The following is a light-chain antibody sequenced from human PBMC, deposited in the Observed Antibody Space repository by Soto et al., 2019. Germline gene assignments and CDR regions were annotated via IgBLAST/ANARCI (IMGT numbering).Light chain of an antibody. V-gene: IGLV2-14*01. Sequence: QSVLTQPASVSGSPGQSITISCTGTSSDVGGYNYVSWYQQHPGKAPKLMIYEVSNRPSGVSNRFSGSKSGNTASLTISGLQAEDEADYYCSSYTSSSTWXFGGGXKLTVL. CDR2: EVS. J-gene: IGLJ3*02. CDR1: SSDVGGYNY. CDR3: SSYTSSSTWX.